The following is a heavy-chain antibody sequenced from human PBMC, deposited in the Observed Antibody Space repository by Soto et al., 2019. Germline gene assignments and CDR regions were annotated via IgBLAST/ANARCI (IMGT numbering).Heavy chain of an antibody. CDR3: ASARWSDAFDV. J-gene: IGHJ3*01. Sequence: SETLSLTCAGSGFFISSGNYWGWIRNPPGKGLEWIGSIFHGGNTYYNPSLKSRVTTSVDMSKNQFSLKLNSVTAADTAVYYCASARWSDAFDVWGQGTVVTVSS. D-gene: IGHD2-15*01. CDR1: GFFISSGNY. V-gene: IGHV4-38-2*01. CDR2: IFHGGNT.